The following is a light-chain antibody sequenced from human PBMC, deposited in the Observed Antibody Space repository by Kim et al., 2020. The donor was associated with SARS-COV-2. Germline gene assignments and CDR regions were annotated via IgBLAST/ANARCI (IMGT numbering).Light chain of an antibody. Sequence: EIVLTQSPATLSLSPGERATLSCRASQSVSSYLAWYQQKPGQAPRLLIYDASNRATGIPARFSGSGSGTDFTLTISSLEPEDFAVYYCQQRSNWPLTFGGVTKLEI. CDR3: QQRSNWPLT. CDR1: QSVSSY. J-gene: IGKJ4*01. CDR2: DAS. V-gene: IGKV3-11*01.